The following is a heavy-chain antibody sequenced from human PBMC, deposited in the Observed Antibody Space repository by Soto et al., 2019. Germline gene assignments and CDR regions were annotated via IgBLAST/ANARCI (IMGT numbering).Heavy chain of an antibody. D-gene: IGHD6-19*01. Sequence: SETLSLTCTVSGGSINTYYWSWIRQPPGKGLEWIGYVDYSGNSDSSPSLKSRVTISIDTSKKQVSLKLNSVTAADTAVYYCARNWFSVAGRFHFDYRRQGIPFPASS. CDR1: GGSINTYY. J-gene: IGHJ4*02. CDR3: ARNWFSVAGRFHFDY. CDR2: VDYSGNS. V-gene: IGHV4-59*01.